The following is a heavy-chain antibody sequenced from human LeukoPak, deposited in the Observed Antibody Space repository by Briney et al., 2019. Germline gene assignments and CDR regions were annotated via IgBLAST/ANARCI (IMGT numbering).Heavy chain of an antibody. CDR3: ARDTVTPWGYYYYGMDV. CDR1: GGSISSGDYY. CDR2: INHSGST. J-gene: IGHJ6*02. V-gene: IGHV4-39*07. D-gene: IGHD4-17*01. Sequence: SETLSLTCTVSGGSISSGDYYWSWIRQPPGKGLEWIGEINHSGSTNYNPSLKSRVTISVDTSKNQFSLKLSSVTAADTAAYYCARDTVTPWGYYYYGMDVWGQGTTVTVSS.